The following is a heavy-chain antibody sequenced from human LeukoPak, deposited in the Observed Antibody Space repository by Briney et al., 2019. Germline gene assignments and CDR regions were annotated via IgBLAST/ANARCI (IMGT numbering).Heavy chain of an antibody. J-gene: IGHJ4*02. CDR3: ATRAMNYYGSGSYYGY. D-gene: IGHD3-10*01. Sequence: PSETLSLTCTVSGGSISSSSYYWGRIRQPPGKGLEWIGSIYYSGSTYYNPSLKSRVTISVDTSKNQFSLKLSSVTAADTAVYYCATRAMNYYGSGSYYGYWGQGTLVTVSS. V-gene: IGHV4-39*01. CDR2: IYYSGST. CDR1: GGSISSSSYY.